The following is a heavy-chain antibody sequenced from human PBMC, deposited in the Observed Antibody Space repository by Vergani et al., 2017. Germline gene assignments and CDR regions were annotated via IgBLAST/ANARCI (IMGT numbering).Heavy chain of an antibody. V-gene: IGHV7-4-1*02. CDR1: GYTFTSYA. CDR3: ASRDITIFGVVIIRGYYYYGMDV. J-gene: IGHJ6*02. D-gene: IGHD3-3*01. CDR2: INTNTGNP. Sequence: QVQLVQSGSELKKPGASVKVSCKASGYTFTSYAMNWVRQAPGQGLEWMGWINTNTGNPAYAQGFRGRFVFSLDTSVNTAYLQINNLKSDDTAVYYCASRDITIFGVVIIRGYYYYGMDVWGQGTTVTVSS.